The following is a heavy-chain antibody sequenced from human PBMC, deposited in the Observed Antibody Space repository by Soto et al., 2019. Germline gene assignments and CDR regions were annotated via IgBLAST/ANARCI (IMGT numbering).Heavy chain of an antibody. D-gene: IGHD4-17*01. J-gene: IGHJ4*02. CDR3: ARLPQLYGDYVPFDY. Sequence: QLQLQESGPGLVKPSETLSLTCTVSGGSISSSSYYWGWIRQPPGKGLEWIGGIYYSGSTYYNPSLKSRVTISVDTSKNQFSLKLSSVTAADTAVYYCARLPQLYGDYVPFDYWGQGTLVTVSS. V-gene: IGHV4-39*01. CDR1: GGSISSSSYY. CDR2: IYYSGST.